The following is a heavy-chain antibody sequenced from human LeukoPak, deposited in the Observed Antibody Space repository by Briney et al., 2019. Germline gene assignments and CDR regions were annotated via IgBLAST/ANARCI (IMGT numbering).Heavy chain of an antibody. CDR1: GFTFGDYA. Sequence: PGRSLRLSCTASGFTFGDYAMSWVRQAPGKGLEWVGFIRSKAYGGTTEYAASVKGRFTISRDDSKSIAYLQMNSLRAEDTAVYYCARDPSTGGFAAFDIWGQGTMVTVSS. D-gene: IGHD7-27*01. CDR2: IRSKAYGGTT. V-gene: IGHV3-49*04. CDR3: ARDPSTGGFAAFDI. J-gene: IGHJ3*02.